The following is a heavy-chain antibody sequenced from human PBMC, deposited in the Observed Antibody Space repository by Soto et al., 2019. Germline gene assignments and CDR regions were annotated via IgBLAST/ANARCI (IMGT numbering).Heavy chain of an antibody. Sequence: GGSLRLSCAASGFTVSSNYMSWVRQAPGKGLEWVSVIYSGGSTYYADSVKGRFTISRDNSKNTLYLQMNSLRAEDTAVYYCANAITIFGVAPLDPWGQGTLVTVSS. V-gene: IGHV3-53*01. CDR3: ANAITIFGVAPLDP. CDR2: IYSGGST. D-gene: IGHD3-3*01. J-gene: IGHJ5*02. CDR1: GFTVSSNY.